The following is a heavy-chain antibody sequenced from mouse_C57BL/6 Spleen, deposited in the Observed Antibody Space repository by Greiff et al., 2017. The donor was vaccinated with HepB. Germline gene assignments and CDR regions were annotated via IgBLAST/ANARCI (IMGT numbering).Heavy chain of an antibody. D-gene: IGHD4-1*01. CDR1: GIDFSRYW. J-gene: IGHJ4*01. Sequence: EVKLMESGGGLVQPGGSLKLSCAASGIDFSRYWMSWVRRAPGKGLEWIGEINPDSSTINYAPSLKDKFIISRDNAKNTLYLQMSKVRSEDTALYYCASQNWDYYAMDYWGQGTSVTVSS. V-gene: IGHV4-1*01. CDR3: ASQNWDYYAMDY. CDR2: INPDSSTI.